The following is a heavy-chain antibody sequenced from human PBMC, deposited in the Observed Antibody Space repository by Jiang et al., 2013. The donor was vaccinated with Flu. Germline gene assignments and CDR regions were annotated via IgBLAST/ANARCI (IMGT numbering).Heavy chain of an antibody. V-gene: IGHV4-39*07. J-gene: IGHJ4*02. CDR1: GGSISSSSYY. CDR2: IYYSGST. CDR3: ARGVTFGGVIVITFFDY. D-gene: IGHD3-16*02. Sequence: SLTCTVSGGSISSSSYYWGWIRQPPGKGLEWIGSIYYSGSTYYNPSLKSRVTISVDTSKNQFSLKLSSVTAADTAVYYCARGVTFGGVIVITFFDYWGQGTLVTVSS.